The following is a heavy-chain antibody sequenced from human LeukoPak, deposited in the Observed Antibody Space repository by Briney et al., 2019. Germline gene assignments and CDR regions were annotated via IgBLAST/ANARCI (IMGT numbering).Heavy chain of an antibody. Sequence: PGGSLRLSCAASGFTFSSYWMTWVRQAPGKGLAWVANIKQDGSAKYYMDSVKGRFTISRDNAKNSLYLQMSSLGVEDTAVYYCARVNPLMAPGAVDIWGQGTKVAVSS. V-gene: IGHV3-7*01. CDR2: IKQDGSAK. D-gene: IGHD2-8*01. J-gene: IGHJ3*02. CDR3: ARVNPLMAPGAVDI. CDR1: GFTFSSYW.